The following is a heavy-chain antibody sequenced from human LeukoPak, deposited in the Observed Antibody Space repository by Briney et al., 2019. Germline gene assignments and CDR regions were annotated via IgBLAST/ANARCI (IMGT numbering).Heavy chain of an antibody. CDR2: IHYSGTT. CDR1: GGSISTYY. Sequence: SETLSLTCTVSGGSISTYYWSWVRQPPGKGLEWIGYIHYSGTTNYNPSLKNRVTISLDTSKNQFSLNLNSVTAADTAVYYCARMGGYSGYATHWGQGTLVTVSS. V-gene: IGHV4-59*08. D-gene: IGHD5-12*01. J-gene: IGHJ4*02. CDR3: ARMGGYSGYATH.